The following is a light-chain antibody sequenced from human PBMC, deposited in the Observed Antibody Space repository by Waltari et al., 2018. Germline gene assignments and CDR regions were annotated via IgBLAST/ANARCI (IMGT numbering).Light chain of an antibody. Sequence: SYVPTQPPSVSVAPGKTARITRGGEDIGGKSVTWFQQKPGQAPVLVIYYDNDRPSGIPERFSGSNSGNTATLTISRVEAGDEADYYCHLWDSSTVNWVFGGGTKLTVL. V-gene: IGLV3-21*04. J-gene: IGLJ3*02. CDR1: DIGGKS. CDR2: YDN. CDR3: HLWDSSTVNWV.